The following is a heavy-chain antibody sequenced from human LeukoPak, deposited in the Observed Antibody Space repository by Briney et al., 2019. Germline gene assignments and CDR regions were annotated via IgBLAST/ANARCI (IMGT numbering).Heavy chain of an antibody. CDR1: EFTFSNSW. D-gene: IGHD3-22*01. V-gene: IGHV3-7*01. J-gene: IGHJ6*03. Sequence: PGGSLRLSCAASEFTFSNSWMTWVRQAPGKGLERVANIKEDGSQKYYVDSVKGRFTISRDNAKDSMYLEMNSLRAEDTAVYYCARDGLPTYYYDSSGYFYYYMDVWGKGTTVTVSS. CDR3: ARDGLPTYYYDSSGYFYYYMDV. CDR2: IKEDGSQK.